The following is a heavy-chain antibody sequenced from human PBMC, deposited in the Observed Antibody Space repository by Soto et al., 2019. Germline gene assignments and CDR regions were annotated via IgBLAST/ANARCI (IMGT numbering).Heavy chain of an antibody. J-gene: IGHJ4*02. Sequence: QVQLVQSGAEVKKPGASVKVSCKASGYTFTSYGISWVRQAPGQGLEWMGWISAYNGNTNYAQKLQGXXTXTXXTATSTANMELRSLRSDDTAVYYCARYSGGRALGYWGQGTLVTVSS. CDR1: GYTFTSYG. CDR2: ISAYNGNT. V-gene: IGHV1-18*01. CDR3: ARYSGGRALGY. D-gene: IGHD1-26*01.